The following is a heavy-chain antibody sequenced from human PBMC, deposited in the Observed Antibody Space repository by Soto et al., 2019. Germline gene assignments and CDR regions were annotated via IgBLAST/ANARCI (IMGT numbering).Heavy chain of an antibody. CDR1: GGSISSGGYY. CDR3: ARDRVVGVAAAGTDY. J-gene: IGHJ4*02. Sequence: QVQLQESGPGLVKPSQTLSLTCTVSGGSISSGGYYWSWIRQHPGKGLEWIGYIYYSGSTYYNPSLKSRVTISVDTSKNQFSLKLSSVTAADTAVYYCARDRVVGVAAAGTDYWGQGTLVTVSS. V-gene: IGHV4-31*03. D-gene: IGHD6-13*01. CDR2: IYYSGST.